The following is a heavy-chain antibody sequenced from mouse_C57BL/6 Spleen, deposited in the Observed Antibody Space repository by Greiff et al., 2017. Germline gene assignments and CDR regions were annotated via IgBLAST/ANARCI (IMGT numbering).Heavy chain of an antibody. J-gene: IGHJ2*01. Sequence: EVKLMESGPGLAKSSQTLSLTCSVTGYSITSDYWNWIRKFPGNKLEYMGYISYSGSTYYNPSLKSRISITRDTSKNQYYLQLNSVTTEDTATYYCARTAQATGYYFDYWGQGTTLTVSS. CDR1: GYSITSDY. V-gene: IGHV3-8*01. D-gene: IGHD3-2*02. CDR3: ARTAQATGYYFDY. CDR2: ISYSGST.